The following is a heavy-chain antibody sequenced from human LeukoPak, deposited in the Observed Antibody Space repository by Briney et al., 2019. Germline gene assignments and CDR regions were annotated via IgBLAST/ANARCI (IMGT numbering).Heavy chain of an antibody. Sequence: PSETLSLTCTVSGGSISSGSYYWSWIRQPAGKGLEWIGYIYYSGSTNYNPSLKSRVTISVDTSKNQFSLKLSSVTAADTAVYYCVSGWPFDYWGQGTLVTVSS. CDR3: VSGWPFDY. J-gene: IGHJ4*02. D-gene: IGHD6-19*01. CDR1: GGSISSGSYY. CDR2: IYYSGST. V-gene: IGHV4-61*10.